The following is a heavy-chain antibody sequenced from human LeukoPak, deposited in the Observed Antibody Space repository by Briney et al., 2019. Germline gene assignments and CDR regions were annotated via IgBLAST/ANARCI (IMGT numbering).Heavy chain of an antibody. D-gene: IGHD6-6*01. CDR3: ARGTGIARPDY. CDR2: ISYDGSNK. J-gene: IGHJ4*02. V-gene: IGHV3-30*03. Sequence: GGSLRLSCAASGFTFSSYGVHWVRQAPGKGLEWVAVISYDGSNKYYADSVKGRFTISRDNSKNTLYLQMNSLRAEDTAVYYCARGTGIARPDYWGQGTLVTVSS. CDR1: GFTFSSYG.